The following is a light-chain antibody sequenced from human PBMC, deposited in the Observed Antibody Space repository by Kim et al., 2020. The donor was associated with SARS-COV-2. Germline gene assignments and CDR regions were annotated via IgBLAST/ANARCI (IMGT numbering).Light chain of an antibody. Sequence: VSRGRRAGVAWCGGKWGDRYGGWYRGRPGRSPGVVMYQDSKGPSGIPERFAGASSGNTATLTISGTQAMDEADYHCQAWDSSTAYVFGTGTKVTVL. CDR2: QDS. CDR3: QAWDSSTAYV. V-gene: IGLV3-1*01. CDR1: KWGDRY. J-gene: IGLJ1*01.